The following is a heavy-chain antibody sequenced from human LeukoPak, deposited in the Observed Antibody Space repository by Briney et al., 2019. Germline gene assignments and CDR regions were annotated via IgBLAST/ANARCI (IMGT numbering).Heavy chain of an antibody. J-gene: IGHJ4*02. Sequence: GGSLRLSCTAPGFTFSSYAIHWIRQAPGKGLEWVALVWHDGSRYYADSVKGRFTISRDNSKNTVYLQMNSLRAEDTAVYYCARELFGSGSYPDYWGQGTLVTVSS. D-gene: IGHD3-10*01. CDR2: VWHDGSR. CDR3: ARELFGSGSYPDY. V-gene: IGHV3-33*01. CDR1: GFTFSSYA.